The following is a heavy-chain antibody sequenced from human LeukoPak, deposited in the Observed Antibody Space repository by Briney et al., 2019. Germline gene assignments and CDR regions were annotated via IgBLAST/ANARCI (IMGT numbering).Heavy chain of an antibody. Sequence: GGSLRLSCAASGFTFNNYWMHWVRQAPGKGLVWVSRINSDGSSTSDADTVKGRFTISRDNAKNTVYLQMNSLRAEDTAVYYCARMSARYYLDVWGQGTTVTVSS. CDR3: ARMSARYYLDV. CDR2: INSDGSST. V-gene: IGHV3-74*01. CDR1: GFTFNNYW. D-gene: IGHD3-3*01. J-gene: IGHJ6*03.